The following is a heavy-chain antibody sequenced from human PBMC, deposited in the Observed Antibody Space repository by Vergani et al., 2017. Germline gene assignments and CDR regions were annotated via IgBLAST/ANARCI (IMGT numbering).Heavy chain of an antibody. D-gene: IGHD2-2*01. CDR1: GFTFSSYG. J-gene: IGHJ6*03. Sequence: QVQLVESGGGVVQTGRSLRLSCAASGFTFSSYGMHWVRQAPGKGLEWVAVISYDGSNKYYADSVKGRFTISRDNSKNTLYLQMNSLRAEDTAVYYCAKDQERSRYYYYYMDVWGKGTTVTVSS. V-gene: IGHV3-30*18. CDR3: AKDQERSRYYYYYMDV. CDR2: ISYDGSNK.